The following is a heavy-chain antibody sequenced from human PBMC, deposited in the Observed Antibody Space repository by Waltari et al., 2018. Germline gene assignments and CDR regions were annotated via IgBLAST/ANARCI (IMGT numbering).Heavy chain of an antibody. V-gene: IGHV4-34*01. CDR2: INHSGST. CDR3: ARDQGDFWSGYYRRATYGMDV. CDR1: GGSFSGYY. Sequence: QVQLQQWGAGLLKPSETLSLTCAVYGGSFSGYYWSWIRQPPGKGLELIGEINHSGSTNYNPSLKSRVTISVDTSKNQFSLKLSSVTAADTAVYYCARDQGDFWSGYYRRATYGMDVWGQGTTVTVSS. J-gene: IGHJ6*02. D-gene: IGHD3-3*01.